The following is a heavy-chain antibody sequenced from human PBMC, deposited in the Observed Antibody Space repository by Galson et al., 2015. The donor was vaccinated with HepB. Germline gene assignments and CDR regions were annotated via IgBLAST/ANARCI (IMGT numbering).Heavy chain of an antibody. CDR2: ARNEAYNYMT. V-gene: IGHV3-72*01. J-gene: IGHJ4*02. Sequence: SLRLSCAASGFTFTDHYIDWVRQPPGQGLEWVGRARNEAYNYMTQYAASVRDRFSISRDDSKNLVYLQMNSLRTEDTAVYYCARLSHYGSGTYQYFDFWGQGTLVTVSS. CDR1: GFTFTDHY. D-gene: IGHD3-10*01. CDR3: ARLSHYGSGTYQYFDF.